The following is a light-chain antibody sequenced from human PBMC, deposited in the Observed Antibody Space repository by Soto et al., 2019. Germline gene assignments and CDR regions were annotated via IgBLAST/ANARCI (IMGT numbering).Light chain of an antibody. CDR1: ESVKSW. CDR2: DAS. J-gene: IGKJ1*01. Sequence: DIPLTHSPSTLSASVGDRVTITCRASESVKSWLAWYQQKPGKAPKLLIYDASSLESGVPSRFSGSGSGTEFSLTISSLQPDDFASYYCQQYKSYPWTFGQGTKVDLK. CDR3: QQYKSYPWT. V-gene: IGKV1-5*01.